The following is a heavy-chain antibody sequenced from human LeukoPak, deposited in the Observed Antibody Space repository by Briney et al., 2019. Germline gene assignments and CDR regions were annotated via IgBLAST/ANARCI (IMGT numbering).Heavy chain of an antibody. Sequence: SETLSLTCTVSGYSISSGYYWGWIRQPPGKGLEWIGSIYHSGSTYYNPSPKSRVTISVDTSKNQFSLKLSSVTAADTAVYYCARGVVVAARDYWGQGTLVTVSS. CDR2: IYHSGST. V-gene: IGHV4-38-2*02. D-gene: IGHD2-15*01. J-gene: IGHJ4*02. CDR3: ARGVVVAARDY. CDR1: GYSISSGYY.